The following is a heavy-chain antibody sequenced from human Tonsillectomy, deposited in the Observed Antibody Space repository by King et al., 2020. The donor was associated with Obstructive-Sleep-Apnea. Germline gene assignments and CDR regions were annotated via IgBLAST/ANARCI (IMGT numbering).Heavy chain of an antibody. D-gene: IGHD1-1*01. CDR3: ARLLQLERHPLSGYYYYGMDV. CDR1: GGSINTYY. V-gene: IGHV4-59*01. CDR2: IYYSGNT. J-gene: IGHJ6*02. Sequence: PLQESGPGLVKPSETLSLTCTVSGGSINTYYWSWIRQPPGKGLEWIGYIYYSGNTNYSPSLQSRVTMSVDRPKNQFSLRVNSVTAADTAVYYCARLLQLERHPLSGYYYYGMDVWGQGTTVTVSS.